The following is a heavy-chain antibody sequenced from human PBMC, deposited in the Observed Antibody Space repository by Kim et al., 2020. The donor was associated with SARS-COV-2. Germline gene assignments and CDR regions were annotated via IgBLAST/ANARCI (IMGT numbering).Heavy chain of an antibody. V-gene: IGHV3-30*04. CDR3: ARGGFGERALDY. CDR1: GFTFSSYA. J-gene: IGHJ4*02. Sequence: GGSLRLSCAASGFTFSSYAMHWVRQAPGKGLEWVAVISYDGSNKYYADSVKGRFTISRDNSKNTLYLQMNSLRAEDTAVYYCARGGFGERALDYWGQGTLVTVSS. CDR2: ISYDGSNK. D-gene: IGHD3-10*01.